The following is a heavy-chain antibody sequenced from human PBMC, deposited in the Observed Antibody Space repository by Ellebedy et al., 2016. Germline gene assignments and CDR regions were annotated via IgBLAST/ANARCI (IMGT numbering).Heavy chain of an antibody. J-gene: IGHJ3*02. Sequence: GESLKISCAASGFTFSSYAMHWVRQAPGKGLEWVAVISYDGSNKYYADSVKGRFTISRDNAKNSLYLQMNSLRAEDTALYYCAKDMMSGSYEGDAFDIWGQGTMVTVSS. CDR3: AKDMMSGSYEGDAFDI. D-gene: IGHD1-26*01. V-gene: IGHV3-30-3*01. CDR2: ISYDGSNK. CDR1: GFTFSSYA.